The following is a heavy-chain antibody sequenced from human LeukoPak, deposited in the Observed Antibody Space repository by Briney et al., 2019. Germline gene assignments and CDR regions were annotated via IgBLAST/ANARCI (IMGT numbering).Heavy chain of an antibody. V-gene: IGHV4-59*08. D-gene: IGHD2/OR15-2a*01. CDR3: ARRNSGSYFDY. Sequence: SETLSLTCTVSGGSISSYYWSWIRQPPGKGLEWIGYIYYSGSTNYNPSLKSRVTISVDTSKNQISLKLSSVTAADTAVYYCARRNSGSYFDYWGQGTLVTVSS. J-gene: IGHJ4*02. CDR2: IYYSGST. CDR1: GGSISSYY.